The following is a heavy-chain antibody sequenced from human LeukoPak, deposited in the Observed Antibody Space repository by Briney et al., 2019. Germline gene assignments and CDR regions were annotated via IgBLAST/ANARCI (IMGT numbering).Heavy chain of an antibody. CDR3: ATGNYYDSRGYYTFGY. CDR1: GFTFSRYW. J-gene: IGHJ4*02. CDR2: INGDGSTT. D-gene: IGHD3-22*01. V-gene: IGHV3-74*01. Sequence: GGSLRLSCAASGFTFSRYWMHWVRQAPGKGLVWVSRINGDGSTTSYADSVKGGFTISRDNAKNTLYLQMNSLRAEDTAVYYCATGNYYDSRGYYTFGYWGQGTLVTVSS.